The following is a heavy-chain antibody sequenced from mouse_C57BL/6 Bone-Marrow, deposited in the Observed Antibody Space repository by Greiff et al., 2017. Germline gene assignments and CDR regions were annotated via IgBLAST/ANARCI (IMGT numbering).Heavy chain of an antibody. V-gene: IGHV5-6*01. CDR1: GFTFSSYG. J-gene: IGHJ2*01. CDR3: SRLLDY. Sequence: EVKLMESGGDLVKPGGSLKLSCAASGFTFSSYGMSWVRQTPDKRLEWVATISSGGSYTYYPDSVKGRFTISRDNAKNTLYLQMVSLKAEDTAMYDCSRLLDYWCQGTTLTVSS. CDR2: ISSGGSYT.